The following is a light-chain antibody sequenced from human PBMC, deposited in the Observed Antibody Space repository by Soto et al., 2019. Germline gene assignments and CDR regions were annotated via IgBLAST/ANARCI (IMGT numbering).Light chain of an antibody. CDR3: QENNGFSSWT. Sequence: DIQMTQSPSTLSASVGDRVTITCRASQSISSWLAWYQQKPGKAPKALIYKASSLQSGVPSRFSGTGSGTEFTLTISSLQPDDFATYYCQENNGFSSWTFGQGTKVEIK. V-gene: IGKV1-5*03. CDR2: KAS. CDR1: QSISSW. J-gene: IGKJ1*01.